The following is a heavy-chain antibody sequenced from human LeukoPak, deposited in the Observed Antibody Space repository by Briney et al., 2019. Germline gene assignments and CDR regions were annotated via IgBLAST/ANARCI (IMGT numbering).Heavy chain of an antibody. V-gene: IGHV3-53*01. D-gene: IGHD2-15*01. J-gene: IGHJ4*02. CDR1: GFTVSSNY. CDR3: AKDQDRGSFDY. Sequence: GGSLRLSCAASGFTVSSNYMSWVRQAPGKGLEWVSVIYSGGSTYYADSVKGRFTISRDNSKNTLYLQMNSLRAEDTAVYYCAKDQDRGSFDYWGQGTLVTVSS. CDR2: IYSGGST.